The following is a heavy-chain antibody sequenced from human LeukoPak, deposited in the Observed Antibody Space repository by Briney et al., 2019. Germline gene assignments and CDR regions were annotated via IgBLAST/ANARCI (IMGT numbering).Heavy chain of an antibody. Sequence: GGSLRLSCAASGFTFSNYGMNWVRQAPGKGLEWVSYISSSSGSVYYADSVKGRFTVSRDNAKNSLYLQMNSLGDEDTAVYYCTRGGSSRGDHWGQGILVTVSS. V-gene: IGHV3-48*02. CDR2: ISSSSGSV. J-gene: IGHJ4*02. CDR3: TRGGSSRGDH. D-gene: IGHD6-13*01. CDR1: GFTFSNYG.